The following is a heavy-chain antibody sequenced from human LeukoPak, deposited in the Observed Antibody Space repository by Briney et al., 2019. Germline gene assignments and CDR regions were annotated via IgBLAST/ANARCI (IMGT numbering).Heavy chain of an antibody. D-gene: IGHD6-13*01. CDR3: ARRYSSSWYIDY. J-gene: IGHJ4*02. V-gene: IGHV3-66*01. CDR2: IYSGGST. Sequence: GGSLRLSCAASGFTVSGNHMNWVRQAPGKGLEWVSIIYSGGSTYFADSVKGRFTISRDNSKNTLYLQMNSLRVEDTVVHYCARRYSSSWYIDYWGQGTLVTVSS. CDR1: GFTVSGNH.